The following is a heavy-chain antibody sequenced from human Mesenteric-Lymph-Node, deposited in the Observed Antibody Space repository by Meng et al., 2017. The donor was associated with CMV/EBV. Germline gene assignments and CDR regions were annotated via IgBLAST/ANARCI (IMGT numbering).Heavy chain of an antibody. D-gene: IGHD6-6*01. V-gene: IGHV1-18*04. Sequence: ASVKVSCKAYGYTFTNYYTNYYMHWVRQAPGQGLEWMGWISAYNGNTNYAQNFQGRVTMTTDTSTTTAYMELRTLRSDDTAVYYCARDVHSSSGAYFYYYGMDVWGQGTTVTVSS. J-gene: IGHJ6*02. CDR3: ARDVHSSSGAYFYYYGMDV. CDR2: ISAYNGNT. CDR1: GYTFTNYY.